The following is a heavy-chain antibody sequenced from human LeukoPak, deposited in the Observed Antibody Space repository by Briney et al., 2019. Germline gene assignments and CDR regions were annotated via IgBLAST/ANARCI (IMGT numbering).Heavy chain of an antibody. CDR2: IKQDGSEK. V-gene: IGHV3-7*01. D-gene: IGHD1-26*01. Sequence: GGSLRLSCAASGFTFSSYWMSWVRQAPGKGLEWVANIKQDGSEKYYVDSVKGRFTISRDNAENSLYLQMNSLRAEDTAVYYCARREEWELLYYFDYWGQGTLVTVSS. CDR3: ARREEWELLYYFDY. CDR1: GFTFSSYW. J-gene: IGHJ4*02.